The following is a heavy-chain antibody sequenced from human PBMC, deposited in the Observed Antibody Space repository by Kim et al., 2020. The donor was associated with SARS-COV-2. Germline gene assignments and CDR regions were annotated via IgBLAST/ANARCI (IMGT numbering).Heavy chain of an antibody. D-gene: IGHD3-10*01. CDR2: VHYSGST. CDR3: ARAEGSPKGAYYFDS. Sequence: SETLSLTCTVAGVSVSSTPYYWSWIRLPPGKGLEWIAYVHYSGSTNYNPFLKSRLTTSFDTSRNQFSLRLNFVTAADTAVYYCARAEGSPKGAYYFDSWGQGILVTVSS. V-gene: IGHV4-61*01. J-gene: IGHJ4*02. CDR1: GVSVSSTPYY.